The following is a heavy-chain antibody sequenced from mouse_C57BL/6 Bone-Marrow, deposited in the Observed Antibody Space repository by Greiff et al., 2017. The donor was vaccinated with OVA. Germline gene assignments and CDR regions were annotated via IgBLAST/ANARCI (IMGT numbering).Heavy chain of an antibody. Sequence: VQLPQSGPGLVQPSHCLSITCTVSGFPFTSYSVHCVRQSPGKGLEWLGVIWSGGSTDYNAAFISRLSICKDNSKSQVFFKMNRLQADDTAIYYCARNYYYGSSYDYAMDYWGQGTSVTVSS. CDR1: GFPFTSYS. D-gene: IGHD1-1*01. CDR2: IWSGGST. J-gene: IGHJ4*01. V-gene: IGHV2-2*01. CDR3: ARNYYYGSSYDYAMDY.